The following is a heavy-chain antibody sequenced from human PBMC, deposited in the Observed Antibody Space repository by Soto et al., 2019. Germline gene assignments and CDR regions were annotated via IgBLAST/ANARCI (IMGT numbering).Heavy chain of an antibody. J-gene: IGHJ6*03. D-gene: IGHD2-15*01. CDR2: ISSSGSTI. CDR3: ARAISGYCSGGSCYSMDYYYYYMDV. CDR1: GFTFSDYY. V-gene: IGHV3-11*01. Sequence: QVQLVESGGGLVKPGGSLRLSCAASGFTFSDYYMSWIRQAPGKGLEWVSYISSSGSTIYYADSVKGRFTISRDNAKNSLYLQMSSLRAEDTAVYYCARAISGYCSGGSCYSMDYYYYYMDVWGKGTTVTVSS.